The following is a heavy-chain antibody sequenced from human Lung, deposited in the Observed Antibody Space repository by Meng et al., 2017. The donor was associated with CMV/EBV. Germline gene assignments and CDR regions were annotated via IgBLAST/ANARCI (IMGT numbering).Heavy chain of an antibody. CDR2: IIPIFGTA. CDR3: ATYYYGSGSHGGD. J-gene: IGHJ4*02. D-gene: IGHD3-10*01. CDR1: GGTFSSYA. Sequence: KDSGGTFSSYAISWVRQAPGQGLEWMGGIIPIFGTANYAQKFQGRVTITTDESTSTAYMELSSLRSEDTAVYYCATYYYGSGSHGGDWGQGTLVTVSS. V-gene: IGHV1-69*05.